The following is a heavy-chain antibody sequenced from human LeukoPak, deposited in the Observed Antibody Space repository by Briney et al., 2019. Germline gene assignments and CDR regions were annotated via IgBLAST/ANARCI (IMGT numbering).Heavy chain of an antibody. CDR3: ARVYGSYYYGMDV. CDR2: ISSSGSTK. Sequence: GGSLRLSCAASGFTFSSYERNWVRQAPGKGLEWVSYISSSGSTKYYADSVKGRFTISRDNAKNSLYLQMNSLRAEDTAVYYCARVYGSYYYGMDVWGQGTTVRVSS. J-gene: IGHJ6*02. CDR1: GFTFSSYE. D-gene: IGHD4-17*01. V-gene: IGHV3-48*03.